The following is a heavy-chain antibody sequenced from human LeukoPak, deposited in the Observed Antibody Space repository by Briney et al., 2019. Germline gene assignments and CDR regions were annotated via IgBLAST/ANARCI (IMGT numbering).Heavy chain of an antibody. CDR2: IRSKAHGGTT. Sequence: GGSLRLSCTASGFTFGDYAMSWVRQAPGQGLEWVGFIRSKAHGGTTEYAASVKGRLTISRDDSKSIAYLQMNSLKTEDTAVYYCTRIHYNWFDPWGQGTLVTVSS. V-gene: IGHV3-49*04. J-gene: IGHJ5*02. CDR3: TRIHYNWFDP. CDR1: GFTFGDYA.